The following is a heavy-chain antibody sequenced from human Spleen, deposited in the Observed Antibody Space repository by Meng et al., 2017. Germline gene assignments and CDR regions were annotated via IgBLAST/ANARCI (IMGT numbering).Heavy chain of an antibody. D-gene: IGHD6-19*01. V-gene: IGHV4/OR15-8*02. CDR2: IYHGGDT. Sequence: VQVQEADPGLVKPSGTLSLTLVVSGGSISSIDWWRWVRQPPGKGLEWIGEIYHGGDTNYNPSLKSRVTIAIDRSKNQFSLKLSSVTAADTAVYYCASWIYSCGWQWGQGTLVTVSS. J-gene: IGHJ4*02. CDR3: ASWIYSCGWQ. CDR1: GGSISSIDW.